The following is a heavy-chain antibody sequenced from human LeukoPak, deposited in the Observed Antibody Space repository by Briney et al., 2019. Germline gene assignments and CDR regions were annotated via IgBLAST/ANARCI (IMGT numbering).Heavy chain of an antibody. J-gene: IGHJ4*02. D-gene: IGHD3-16*01. CDR3: ARAWGPEYYFDY. CDR2: ISSSGSTT. CDR1: GFTFSNYE. Sequence: GGSLRLSCAASGFTFSNYEMNWVRQAPGKGLEWVSYISSSGSTTYYADSVKGRFTISRDNAKNSLYLQMNSLRAEDTAVYYCARAWGPEYYFDYWGQGTLVTVSS. V-gene: IGHV3-48*03.